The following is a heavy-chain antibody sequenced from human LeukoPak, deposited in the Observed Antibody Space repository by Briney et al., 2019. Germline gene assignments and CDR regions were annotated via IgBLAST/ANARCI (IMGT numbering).Heavy chain of an antibody. CDR1: GYSFTSYY. D-gene: IGHD5-24*01. Sequence: ASLKVSCKASGYSFTSYYIRWVRQAPGQGLEYVGIIRPSGSTAYAQNYAQKFQGRVTMTRDTSTSAVYMELSSLRSEDTAVYYCAREGPETYYFDFWGQGTLVTVSS. CDR2: IRPSGSTAYA. V-gene: IGHV1-46*01. CDR3: AREGPETYYFDF. J-gene: IGHJ4*02.